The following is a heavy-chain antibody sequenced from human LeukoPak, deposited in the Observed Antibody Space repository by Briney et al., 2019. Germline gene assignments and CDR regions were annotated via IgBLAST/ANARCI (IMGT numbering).Heavy chain of an antibody. Sequence: PSETLSLTCAVYGGSFSGYYWSWIRQPPGKGLEWIGEINHSGSTNYNPSLKSRVTISVDTSKNQFSLKLSSVTAADTAVYYCARVEVAAIGYWGQGTLVTVSS. J-gene: IGHJ4*02. CDR1: GGSFSGYY. CDR3: ARVEVAAIGY. D-gene: IGHD2-15*01. V-gene: IGHV4-34*01. CDR2: INHSGST.